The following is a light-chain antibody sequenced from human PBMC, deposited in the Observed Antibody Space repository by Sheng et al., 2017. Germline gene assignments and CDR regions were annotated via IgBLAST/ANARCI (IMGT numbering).Light chain of an antibody. V-gene: IGKV3-15*01. J-gene: IGKJ3*01. CDR1: QSVSSS. CDR3: QQYNKWPLT. CDR2: GPS. Sequence: EIVLTQSPGTLSLSPGERATLSCRASQSVSSSLGWYQQIPGRAPRLLIYGPSTRATGIPARFSGSGSGTEFTLTISSLQSEDFAVYYCQQYNKWPLTFGPGTKVDIK.